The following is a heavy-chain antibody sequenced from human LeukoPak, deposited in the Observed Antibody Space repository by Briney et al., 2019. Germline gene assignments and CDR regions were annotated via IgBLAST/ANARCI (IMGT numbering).Heavy chain of an antibody. CDR2: IDTAGDT. J-gene: IGHJ5*02. Sequence: GGSLRLSCAASGFIFSRSDMHWVRQTSGKGLEGVSSIDTAGDTYYLDSVKGRFTISRENDKNSLYLQLNSLRDGGTDVYYFARGLRGGLDPWVQGTLVTVSS. CDR3: ARGLRGGLDP. CDR1: GFIFSRSD. V-gene: IGHV3-13*01.